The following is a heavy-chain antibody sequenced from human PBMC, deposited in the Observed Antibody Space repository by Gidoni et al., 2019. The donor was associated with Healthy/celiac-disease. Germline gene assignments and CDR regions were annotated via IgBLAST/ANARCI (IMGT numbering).Heavy chain of an antibody. CDR2: IWYDGSNK. Sequence: QVQLVESGGGVVQPGRSLRLSFAASGFTFSSYGMHWVRQAPGKGLEWVAVIWYDGSNKYYADSVKGRFTISRDNSKNTLYLQMNSLRAEDTAVYYCARDSIYYDSSGYFDYWGQGTLVTVSS. J-gene: IGHJ4*02. CDR3: ARDSIYYDSSGYFDY. V-gene: IGHV3-33*01. CDR1: GFTFSSYG. D-gene: IGHD3-22*01.